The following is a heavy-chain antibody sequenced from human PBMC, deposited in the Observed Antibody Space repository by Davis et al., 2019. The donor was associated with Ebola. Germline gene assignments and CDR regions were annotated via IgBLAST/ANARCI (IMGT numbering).Heavy chain of an antibody. Sequence: PSETLSLTCAVYGGSFSGYYWSWIRQPPGKGLEWIGSIYYSGSTYYNPSLKSRVTISVDTSKNQFSLKLSSVTAADTAVYYCASAMATWGQGTLVTVSS. CDR2: IYYSGST. CDR3: ASAMAT. CDR1: GGSFSGYY. V-gene: IGHV4-34*01. J-gene: IGHJ5*02. D-gene: IGHD2-8*01.